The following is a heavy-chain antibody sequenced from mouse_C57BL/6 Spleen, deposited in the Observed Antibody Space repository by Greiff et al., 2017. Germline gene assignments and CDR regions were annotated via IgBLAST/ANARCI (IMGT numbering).Heavy chain of an antibody. Sequence: QVQLQQPGAELVKPGASVKLSKASGYTFTSYWMHWVKQRPGQGLEWIGMIHPNSGSTNYNEKFKSKATLTVDKSSSTAYMQLSSLTSEDSAVYYCARSSGYDGAMDYWGQGTSVTVSS. CDR1: GYTFTSYW. D-gene: IGHD2-2*01. V-gene: IGHV1-64*01. J-gene: IGHJ4*01. CDR3: ARSSGYDGAMDY. CDR2: IHPNSGST.